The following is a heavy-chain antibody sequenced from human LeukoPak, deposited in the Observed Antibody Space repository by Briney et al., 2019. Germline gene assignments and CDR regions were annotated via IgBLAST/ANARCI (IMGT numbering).Heavy chain of an antibody. D-gene: IGHD3-22*01. CDR1: GFALSSHW. Sequence: GGSLRLSCAASGFALSSHWMTWVRQVPGRGLEWVSSITSSSSYIYYADSVKGRFTISRDNAKNSLYLQMNSLRAEDTAVYYCARNYYDSSVYLTSFDPWGQGTLVTVSS. CDR2: ITSSSSYI. CDR3: ARNYYDSSVYLTSFDP. J-gene: IGHJ5*02. V-gene: IGHV3-21*01.